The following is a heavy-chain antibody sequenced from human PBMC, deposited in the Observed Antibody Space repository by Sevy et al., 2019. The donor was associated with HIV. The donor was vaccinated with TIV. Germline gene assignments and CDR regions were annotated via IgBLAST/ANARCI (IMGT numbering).Heavy chain of an antibody. Sequence: SETLSLTCAVSGGSVSSGIYYWGWIRQPPGKGLEWIGSIYYIGSTDYNPSLKSRFTISVDTSKNQFSLKLSSVTAADTAVYYCAGQTSHGTYFGESMIDYWGLGTLVTVSS. CDR1: GGSVSSGIYY. V-gene: IGHV4-39*01. D-gene: IGHD3-16*01. J-gene: IGHJ4*02. CDR2: IYYIGST. CDR3: AGQTSHGTYFGESMIDY.